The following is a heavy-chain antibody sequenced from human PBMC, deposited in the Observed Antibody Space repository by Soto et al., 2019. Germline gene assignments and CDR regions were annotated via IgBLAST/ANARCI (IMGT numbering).Heavy chain of an antibody. V-gene: IGHV1-46*01. Sequence: ASVKVSCKASGYTFTSYYMHWVRQAPGQGLEWMGKINPSGGSTSYAQKFQGRVTMTRDTSTSTVYMELSSLRSEDTAVYYCANNPSPQLELPDYWGQGTLVTVSS. CDR3: ANNPSPQLELPDY. D-gene: IGHD1-1*01. CDR1: GYTFTSYY. CDR2: INPSGGST. J-gene: IGHJ4*02.